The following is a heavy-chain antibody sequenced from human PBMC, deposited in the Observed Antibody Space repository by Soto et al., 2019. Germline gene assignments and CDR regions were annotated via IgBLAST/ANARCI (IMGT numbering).Heavy chain of an antibody. J-gene: IGHJ4*02. D-gene: IGHD6-6*01. CDR3: PHSPPHSCSSDY. CDR1: GFSLSTSGVG. V-gene: IGHV2-5*02. CDR2: IYWDDDK. Sequence: QITLKESGPTLVKPTQTLTLTCTFSGFSLSTSGVGVGWIRQPPGKALEWLALIYWDDDKRYSPSLKSRLTIPNDPSQNQVVLTIPNMDPVDTATYSCPHSPPHSCSSDYCGQGTLVTLSS.